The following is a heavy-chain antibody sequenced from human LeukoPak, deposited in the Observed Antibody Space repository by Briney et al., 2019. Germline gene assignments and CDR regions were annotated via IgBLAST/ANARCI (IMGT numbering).Heavy chain of an antibody. CDR2: ISGIGAKK. J-gene: IGHJ4*02. CDR1: GFTFNNYG. V-gene: IGHV3-23*01. CDR3: AKRYGLGSCPFDY. Sequence: GGSLRLSCVSSGFTFNNYGMRWVRQAPGKGLDWVSFISGIGAKKYYEDSVKRRFTISRDNSKNTLYLQMNSLRGDDTAVYSCAKRYGLGSCPFDYWGKGDLVTVSS. D-gene: IGHD3-10*01.